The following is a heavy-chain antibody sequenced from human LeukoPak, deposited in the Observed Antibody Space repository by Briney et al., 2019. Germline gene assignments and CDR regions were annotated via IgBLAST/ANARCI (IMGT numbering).Heavy chain of an antibody. D-gene: IGHD6-19*01. CDR3: AGPDSSGWYSVAFDI. CDR1: GGSISSSSYY. CDR2: IYYSGST. V-gene: IGHV4-39*01. Sequence: PSETLSLTCTVSGGSISSSSYYWGWIRQPPGKGLEWIGSIYYSGSTYYNPSLKSRVTISVDTSKNQFSLKLSSVTAADTAVYYCAGPDSSGWYSVAFDIWGQGTMVTVSS. J-gene: IGHJ3*02.